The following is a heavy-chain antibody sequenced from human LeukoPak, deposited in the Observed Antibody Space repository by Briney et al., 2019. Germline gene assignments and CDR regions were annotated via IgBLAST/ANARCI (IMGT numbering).Heavy chain of an antibody. Sequence: PGGSLRLSCAASGFTFSSYEMNWVRQAPGKGLEWVSYISSSGSTIYYADSVKGRFTISRDNAKNSLYLQMNSLRAEDTAVYYCARDSQPYCTNGICYTKYNWFDPWGQGTLVTVSS. CDR3: ARDSQPYCTNGICYTKYNWFDP. D-gene: IGHD2-8*01. CDR2: ISSSGSTI. CDR1: GFTFSSYE. V-gene: IGHV3-48*03. J-gene: IGHJ5*02.